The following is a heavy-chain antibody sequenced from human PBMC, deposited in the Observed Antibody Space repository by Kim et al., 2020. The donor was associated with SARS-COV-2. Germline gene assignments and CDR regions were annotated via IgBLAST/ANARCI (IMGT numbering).Heavy chain of an antibody. CDR2: ISYDGSNK. Sequence: GGSLRLSCAASGFTFSSYGMHWVRQAPGKGLEWVAVISYDGSNKYYADSVKGRFTISRDNSKNTLYLQMNSLRAEDTAVYYCATARSPPGCSSTSCYIAAAGDSPDGDYWGQGTLVTVSS. CDR3: ATARSPPGCSSTSCYIAAAGDSPDGDY. D-gene: IGHD2-2*02. J-gene: IGHJ4*02. CDR1: GFTFSSYG. V-gene: IGHV3-33*05.